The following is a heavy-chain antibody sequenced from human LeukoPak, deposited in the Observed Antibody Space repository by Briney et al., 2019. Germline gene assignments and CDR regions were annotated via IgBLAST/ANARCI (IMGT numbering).Heavy chain of an antibody. CDR1: GYRFSTYW. V-gene: IGHV5-51*01. Sequence: GESLQISCVGSGYRFSTYWIAWARQMPGKGLEWMGIIHSGDSNTVYSPSFQGQVTISADKSISTAYLQWSSLKASDTAMYYCARLPTHKLIAAAHFDYWGQGTLVTVSS. CDR2: IHSGDSNT. J-gene: IGHJ4*02. D-gene: IGHD6-13*01. CDR3: ARLPTHKLIAAAHFDY.